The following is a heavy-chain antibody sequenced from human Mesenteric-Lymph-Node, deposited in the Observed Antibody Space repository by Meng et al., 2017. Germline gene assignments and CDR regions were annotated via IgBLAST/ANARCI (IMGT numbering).Heavy chain of an antibody. D-gene: IGHD3-22*01. J-gene: IGHJ6*02. V-gene: IGHV5-51*01. CDR3: ARRSSTYYDSSGYYPGGMDV. Sequence: KVSCKASGYSFTSSWIGWVRQMPGRGLEWMGIIYPGDSDARYSPSFQGHVTMSVDKSINTAYLQWSSLMASDTAMYYCARRSSTYYDSSGYYPGGMDVWGQGTTVTVSS. CDR1: GYSFTSSW. CDR2: IYPGDSDA.